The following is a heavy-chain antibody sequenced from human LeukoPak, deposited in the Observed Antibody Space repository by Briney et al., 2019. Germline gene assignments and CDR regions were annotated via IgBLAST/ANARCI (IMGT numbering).Heavy chain of an antibody. CDR2: ITSSSIYI. CDR3: ARDPYNGSYGDYYYYYMDV. J-gene: IGHJ6*03. CDR1: GFTFSSYN. V-gene: IGHV3-21*01. D-gene: IGHD1-26*01. Sequence: GGSLRLSCAASGFTFSSYNMNWVRQTPGKGLEWVSSITSSSIYIYYADSVKGRFTISRDNAKNSLSLQMNSLRAEDTAVYYCARDPYNGSYGDYYYYYMDVWGKGTTVTISS.